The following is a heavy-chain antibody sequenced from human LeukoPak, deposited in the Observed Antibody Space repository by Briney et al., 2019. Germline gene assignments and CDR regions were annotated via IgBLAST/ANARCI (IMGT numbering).Heavy chain of an antibody. CDR1: EFTFTTYG. D-gene: IGHD1-1*01. J-gene: IGHJ4*02. V-gene: IGHV3-33*01. CDR3: ARDWKTNSFDY. CDR2: IYYDGSNI. Sequence: GGSLRLSCAASEFTFTTYGMHWVRQAPGKGLEWVAFIYYDGSNIYYADYVKGRFTISRDISKSTLYLQMDSLRAEDTAIYYCARDWKTNSFDYWGQGTLVTVSS.